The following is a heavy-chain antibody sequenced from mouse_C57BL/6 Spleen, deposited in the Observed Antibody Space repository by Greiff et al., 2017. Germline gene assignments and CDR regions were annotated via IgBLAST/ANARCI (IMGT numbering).Heavy chain of an antibody. CDR3: ASYDYLYAMDY. CDR2: IWTGGGT. J-gene: IGHJ4*01. D-gene: IGHD2-4*01. Sequence: VMLVESGPGLVAPSQSLSITCTVSGFSLTSYAISWVRQPPGKGLEWLGVIWTGGGTNYTSARNSRLSISKDNSKSQVFLKMNSLQTDDTARYYCASYDYLYAMDYWGQGTSVTVSS. V-gene: IGHV2-9-1*01. CDR1: GFSLTSYA.